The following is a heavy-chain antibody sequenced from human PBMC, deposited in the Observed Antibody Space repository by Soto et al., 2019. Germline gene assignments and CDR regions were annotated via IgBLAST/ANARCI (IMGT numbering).Heavy chain of an antibody. CDR3: AVTTLKAAGHPRFLRHYYGMDV. Sequence: QVQLVQSGAEVKKPGSSVKVSCKASGGTFSSYAISWVRQAPGQGLEWMGGIIPIFGTANYAQKFQGRVTITADESTSTAYMELSSLRSEDTAVYYCAVTTLKAAGHPRFLRHYYGMDVWGQGTTVTVSS. D-gene: IGHD6-13*01. J-gene: IGHJ6*02. V-gene: IGHV1-69*12. CDR2: IIPIFGTA. CDR1: GGTFSSYA.